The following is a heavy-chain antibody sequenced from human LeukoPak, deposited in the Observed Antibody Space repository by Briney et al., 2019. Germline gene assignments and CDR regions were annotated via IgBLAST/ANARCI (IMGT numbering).Heavy chain of an antibody. CDR3: ARDHITMVWGVIGY. J-gene: IGHJ4*02. CDR1: GYTFTSYG. Sequence: ASVEVSCKASGYTFTSYGISWVRQAPGQGLEWMGWISAYNGNTNYAQKLQGRVTMTTDTSTSTAYMELRSLRSDDTAVYYCARDHITMVWGVIGYWGQGTLVTVSS. D-gene: IGHD3-10*01. CDR2: ISAYNGNT. V-gene: IGHV1-18*01.